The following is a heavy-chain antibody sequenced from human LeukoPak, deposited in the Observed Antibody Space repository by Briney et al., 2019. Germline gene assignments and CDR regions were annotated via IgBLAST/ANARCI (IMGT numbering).Heavy chain of an antibody. CDR3: ARGIYYDILTGYYTSYYYGMDV. Sequence: KPSETLSLTCAVYGGSFSGYYWSWLRQPPGKGLEWLGEINHSGSTNYNPSLKSRVTISVDTSKNQFSLKLSSVTAADTAVYYCARGIYYDILTGYYTSYYYGMDVWGQGTTVTVSS. V-gene: IGHV4-34*01. D-gene: IGHD3-9*01. J-gene: IGHJ6*02. CDR1: GGSFSGYY. CDR2: INHSGST.